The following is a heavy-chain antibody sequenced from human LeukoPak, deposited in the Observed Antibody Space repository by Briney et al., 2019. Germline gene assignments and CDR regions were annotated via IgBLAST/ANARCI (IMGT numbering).Heavy chain of an antibody. J-gene: IGHJ5*02. CDR1: GGSFSGYY. D-gene: IGHD2-15*01. CDR2: INHSVGT. V-gene: IGHV4-34*01. CDR3: ARAIRYCSGGSCYSFWFDP. Sequence: SETLSLTCAVYGGSFSGYYWSWIRQPPGKGLDWIGEINHSVGTNYNPSLKSRVTISVDTSKNQFSLKLSSVTAADTAVYYCARAIRYCSGGSCYSFWFDPWGQGTLVTVSS.